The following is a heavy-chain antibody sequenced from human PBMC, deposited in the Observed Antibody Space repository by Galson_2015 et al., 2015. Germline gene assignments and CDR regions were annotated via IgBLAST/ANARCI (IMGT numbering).Heavy chain of an antibody. J-gene: IGHJ3*02. CDR2: IIPIFGTA. V-gene: IGHV1-69*13. CDR3: ARSYCSSTSCYTGHDALDI. D-gene: IGHD2-2*02. Sequence: SVKVSCKASGGTFSSYAISWVRQAPGQGLEWMGGIIPIFGTANYAQKLQGRVTITADESTSTAYMELSSLRSEDTAVYYCARSYCSSTSCYTGHDALDIWGQGTMVTVSS. CDR1: GGTFSSYA.